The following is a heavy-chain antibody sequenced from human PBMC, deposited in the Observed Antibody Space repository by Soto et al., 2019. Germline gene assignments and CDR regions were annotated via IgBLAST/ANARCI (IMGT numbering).Heavy chain of an antibody. CDR2: IIPILGIA. D-gene: IGHD2-15*01. CDR3: AGEVAATSAFDI. J-gene: IGHJ3*02. Sequence: ASVKGSCKASGGTFSSYTISLVRQAPGQGLEWMGRIIPILGIANYAQKFQGRVTITADKSTSTAYMELSSLRSEDTAVYYCAGEVAATSAFDIWGQGTMVTVSS. V-gene: IGHV1-69*02. CDR1: GGTFSSYT.